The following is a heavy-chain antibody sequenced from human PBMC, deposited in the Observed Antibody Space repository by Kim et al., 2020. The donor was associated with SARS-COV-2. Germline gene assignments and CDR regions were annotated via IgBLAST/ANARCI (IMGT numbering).Heavy chain of an antibody. D-gene: IGHD3-3*01. V-gene: IGHV4-39*01. CDR2: VYYSGKT. J-gene: IGHJ4*02. Sequence: SETLSLTCTVSGDSVGRTTYYWGWIRQPPGKGLEWIGNVYYSGKTYYNPSLMSQVTISVDTSKNQLSLELTSVTAADTAMYYCARQGEDFWSGDMSYFDFWGQGTLVTVSS. CDR3: ARQGEDFWSGDMSYFDF. CDR1: GDSVGRTTYY.